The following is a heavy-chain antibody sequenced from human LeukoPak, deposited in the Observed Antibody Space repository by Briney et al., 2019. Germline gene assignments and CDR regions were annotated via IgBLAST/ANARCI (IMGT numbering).Heavy chain of an antibody. CDR3: ARVRGSYFPVFDY. Sequence: GGSLRLSCAASGFTFSSYDMNWVRQAPGKGLEWISYISDSGSRIYYADSVKGRFTISRDNAKNSLYLQMNSLRAEDTAVYYCARVRGSYFPVFDYWGQGTLVTVSS. CDR2: ISDSGSRI. D-gene: IGHD1-26*01. V-gene: IGHV3-48*03. CDR1: GFTFSSYD. J-gene: IGHJ4*02.